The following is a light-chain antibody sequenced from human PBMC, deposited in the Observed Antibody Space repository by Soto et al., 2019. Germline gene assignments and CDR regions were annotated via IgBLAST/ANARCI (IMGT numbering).Light chain of an antibody. Sequence: SYELTQPPSVSVSPGQTASITCSGAKLGDKYACWYQQKPGQSPVLVIYQDTKRPSGIPERFSGSNSGNTATLTISGTQAMDEADYYCQAWDNSSYVFGTGTKLTVL. CDR2: QDT. CDR1: KLGDKY. V-gene: IGLV3-1*01. J-gene: IGLJ1*01. CDR3: QAWDNSSYV.